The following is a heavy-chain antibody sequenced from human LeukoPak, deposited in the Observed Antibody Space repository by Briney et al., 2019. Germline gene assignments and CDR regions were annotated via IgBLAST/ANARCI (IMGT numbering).Heavy chain of an antibody. V-gene: IGHV4-34*01. Sequence: SETLSLTCAVYGGSFNGYYWSWIRQPPGKGLEWIGEINHSGSTNYNPSLKSRVTISVDTSKNQFSLKLSSVTAADTAVYYCARGSVARDYWGQGTLVTVSS. CDR2: INHSGST. CDR3: ARGSVARDY. D-gene: IGHD6-19*01. CDR1: GGSFNGYY. J-gene: IGHJ4*02.